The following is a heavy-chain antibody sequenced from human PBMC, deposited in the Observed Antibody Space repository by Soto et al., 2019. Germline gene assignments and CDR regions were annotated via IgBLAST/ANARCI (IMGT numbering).Heavy chain of an antibody. V-gene: IGHV3-33*01. Sequence: GGSLRLSCAASGFTFSSYGMHWVRQAPGKGLEWVAVIWYDGSNKYYADSVKGRFTISRDNSKNTLYLQMNSLRAEDTAVYYCARDQYYYGSGEYGMDVCGQGTTVTVSS. D-gene: IGHD3-10*01. CDR1: GFTFSSYG. CDR2: IWYDGSNK. CDR3: ARDQYYYGSGEYGMDV. J-gene: IGHJ6*02.